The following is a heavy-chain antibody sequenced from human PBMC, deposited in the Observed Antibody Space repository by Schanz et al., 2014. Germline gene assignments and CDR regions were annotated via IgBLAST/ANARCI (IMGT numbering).Heavy chain of an antibody. CDR2: IYSDGRT. CDR3: VKDLQRELLRDDHYYGMDV. V-gene: IGHV3-53*01. J-gene: IGHJ6*02. Sequence: EVQLVESGGGLIQPGGSLRLSCVASGFTVSSNYMSWVRQAPGKGLEWVSVIYSDGRTYYGDSVKGRFTISRDNSKNTLYLQMNSLRAEDTAVYYCVKDLQRELLRDDHYYGMDVWGQGTTVTVSS. D-gene: IGHD1-26*01. CDR1: GFTVSSNY.